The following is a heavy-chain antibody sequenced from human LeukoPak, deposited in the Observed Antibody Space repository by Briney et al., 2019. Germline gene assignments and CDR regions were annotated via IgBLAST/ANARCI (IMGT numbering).Heavy chain of an antibody. D-gene: IGHD3-10*01. CDR3: ARDGSGNWFDP. V-gene: IGHV1-18*01. J-gene: IGHJ5*02. CDR1: GYTFISYG. CDR2: IYAYNGNT. Sequence: ASVKVSCKGSGYTFISYGSSWVRQAPGQGLEWMGWIYAYNGNTNYAQKFQDRFSMTTDTSTSTAYMELRSLRSDDTAIYYCARDGSGNWFDPWGQGTLVTVSS.